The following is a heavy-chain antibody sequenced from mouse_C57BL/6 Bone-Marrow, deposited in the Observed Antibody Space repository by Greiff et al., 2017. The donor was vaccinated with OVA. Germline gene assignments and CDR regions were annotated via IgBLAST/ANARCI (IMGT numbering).Heavy chain of an antibody. J-gene: IGHJ3*01. V-gene: IGHV1-85*01. CDR2: IYPRDGST. CDR1: GYTFTSYD. D-gene: IGHD1-1*01. Sequence: VQGVESGPELVKPGASVKLSCKASGYTFTSYDINWVKQRPGQGLEWIGWIYPRDGSTKYNEKFKGKATLTVDTSSSTAYMELHSLTSEDSAVYFCARGTYYSWFAYWGQGTLVTVSA. CDR3: ARGTYYSWFAY.